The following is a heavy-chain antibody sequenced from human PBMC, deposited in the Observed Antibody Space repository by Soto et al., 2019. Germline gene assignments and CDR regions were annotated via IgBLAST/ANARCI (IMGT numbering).Heavy chain of an antibody. CDR1: GGSISSYY. D-gene: IGHD1-26*01. CDR2: IYTSGST. V-gene: IGHV4-4*07. Sequence: SETLSLTCTVSGGSISSYYWSWIRQPAGKGLEWIGRIYTSGSTNYNPSLKSRVTMSVDTSKNQFSLKLSSVTAADTAVYYCARVKPVGATTGYFDYWGQGTLVTVSS. CDR3: ARVKPVGATTGYFDY. J-gene: IGHJ4*02.